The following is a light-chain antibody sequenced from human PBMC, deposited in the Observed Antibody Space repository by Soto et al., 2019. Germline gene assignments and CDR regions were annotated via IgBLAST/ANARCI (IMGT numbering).Light chain of an antibody. CDR1: QSVLYSSNNKNY. CDR2: WAS. CDR3: QQYYSTPRALT. J-gene: IGKJ4*01. Sequence: DIVMTQSPDSLAVSLGERATINCKSSQSVLYSSNNKNYLAWYQQKPGQPPKLLIYWASTRESGVPDRFSGSGSGTDFTLTISSLQAEDVAVYYCQQYYSTPRALTFGGGTTVEIK. V-gene: IGKV4-1*01.